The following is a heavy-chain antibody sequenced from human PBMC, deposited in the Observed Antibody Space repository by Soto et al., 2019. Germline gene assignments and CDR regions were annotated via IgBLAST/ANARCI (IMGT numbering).Heavy chain of an antibody. CDR1: RCSISSSNG. V-gene: IGHV4-4*02. J-gene: IGHJ5*02. CDR2: IYHSGST. CDR3: ATGRTVGSWGNWFDP. Sequence: QVQLQESGPVLVKPSGSLFLTCAVSRCSISSSNGWSWVRHPPGKGLEWIGDIYHSGSTNYNPSLESQVTISVDKSKNQFSPNLSSVTAADTAVYDCATGRTVGSWGNWFDPRGQGTLVTVAS. D-gene: IGHD3-10*01.